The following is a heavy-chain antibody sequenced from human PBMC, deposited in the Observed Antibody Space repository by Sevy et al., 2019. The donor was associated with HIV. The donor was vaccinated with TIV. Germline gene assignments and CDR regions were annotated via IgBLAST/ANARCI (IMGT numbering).Heavy chain of an antibody. J-gene: IGHJ6*03. V-gene: IGHV3-21*01. CDR3: ASYAAGDLARPYYMDV. CDR2: ISSSSYI. CDR1: GFTFSSYS. D-gene: IGHD6-6*01. Sequence: GGSLRLSCAASGFTFSSYSMNWVRQAPGKGLEWVSYISSSSYIYYADSVKGRFTISRDNAKNSLYLQMNSLRAEDTAVYYCASYAAGDLARPYYMDVWGKGTTVTVSS.